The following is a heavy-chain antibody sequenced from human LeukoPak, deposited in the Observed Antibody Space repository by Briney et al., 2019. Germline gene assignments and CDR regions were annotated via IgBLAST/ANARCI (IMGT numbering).Heavy chain of an antibody. Sequence: SGGSLRLSCAASGFTFSSYGMHWVRQAPGKGLEWVAFIRYDGSNKYYADSVKSRFTISRDNSKNTLYLQMNSLRAEDTAVYYCAKDFRGYSYGETFDYWGQGTLVTVSS. V-gene: IGHV3-30*02. CDR3: AKDFRGYSYGETFDY. D-gene: IGHD5-18*01. CDR2: IRYDGSNK. J-gene: IGHJ4*02. CDR1: GFTFSSYG.